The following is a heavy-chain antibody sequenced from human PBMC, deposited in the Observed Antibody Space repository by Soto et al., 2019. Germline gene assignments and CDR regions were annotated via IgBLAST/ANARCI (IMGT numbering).Heavy chain of an antibody. D-gene: IGHD2-15*01. J-gene: IGHJ4*02. CDR3: ARGMESHGGNPYNY. CDR2: IYYSGST. CDR1: GGSISSGGYY. Sequence: QVQLQESGPGLVKPSQTLSLTCTVSGGSISSGGYYWSWIRQHPGKGLEWIGYIYYSGSTYYNPSLKSRVTISVDTSKNQFSLKLSYVTAAGTAVYYCARGMESHGGNPYNYWGQGTLVTVSS. V-gene: IGHV4-31*03.